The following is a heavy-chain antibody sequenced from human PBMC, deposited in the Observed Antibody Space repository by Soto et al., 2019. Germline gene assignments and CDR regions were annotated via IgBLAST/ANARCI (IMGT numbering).Heavy chain of an antibody. D-gene: IGHD6-19*01. J-gene: IGHJ4*02. CDR1: GYTFTSYA. Sequence: ASXKVSCKASGYTFTSYAMQWVRQAPGQRLEWMGWINAGNGNTKYSQKFQGRVTITSDTSASTDYMELSSLRSEDTAVYYCARALGGWTDSWGQGTLVTVSS. CDR3: ARALGGWTDS. CDR2: INAGNGNT. V-gene: IGHV1-3*01.